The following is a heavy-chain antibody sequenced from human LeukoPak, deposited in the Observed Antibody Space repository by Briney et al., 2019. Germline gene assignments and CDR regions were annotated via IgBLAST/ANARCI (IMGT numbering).Heavy chain of an antibody. CDR3: AREALPYYYGSGSSAFDI. CDR1: GGSISSYY. J-gene: IGHJ3*02. CDR2: IYYCGST. Sequence: SETLSLTCTVSGGSISSYYWSWIRQPPGKGLEWIGYIYYCGSTNFNPSLKSRVTISVDTSKNQHSLKLSSVTAADTALYFSAREALPYYYGSGSSAFDIWGQGTMVTVSS. D-gene: IGHD3-10*01. V-gene: IGHV4-59*01.